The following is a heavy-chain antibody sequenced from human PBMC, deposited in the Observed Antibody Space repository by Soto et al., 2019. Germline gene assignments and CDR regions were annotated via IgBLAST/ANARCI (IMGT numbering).Heavy chain of an antibody. Sequence: PGGSLRLSCAASGFTFSSYWMHWVRQAPGKGLVWVSRINSDGSSTSYADSVKGRFTISRDNAKNSLYLQMNSLRDEDTVVFYCARSEFYFGSSGYHFDYWGQGTLVTVSS. J-gene: IGHJ4*02. D-gene: IGHD3-22*01. V-gene: IGHV3-74*01. CDR3: ARSEFYFGSSGYHFDY. CDR2: INSDGSST. CDR1: GFTFSSYW.